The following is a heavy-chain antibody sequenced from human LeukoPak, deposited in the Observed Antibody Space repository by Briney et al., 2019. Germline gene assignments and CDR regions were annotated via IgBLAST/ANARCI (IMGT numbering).Heavy chain of an antibody. D-gene: IGHD6-13*01. J-gene: IGHJ6*03. Sequence: SETLSLTCTVSGGSISSYYWSWIRQPAGKGQEWIGRIYTSGSTNYNPSLKSRVTMSVDTSKNQFSLKLSSVTAADTAVYYCARGASAAGWDYYYMDVWGKGTTVTVSS. CDR2: IYTSGST. CDR1: GGSISSYY. CDR3: ARGASAAGWDYYYMDV. V-gene: IGHV4-4*07.